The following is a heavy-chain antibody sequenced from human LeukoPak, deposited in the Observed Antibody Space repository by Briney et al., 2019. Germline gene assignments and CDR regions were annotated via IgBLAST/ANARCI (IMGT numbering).Heavy chain of an antibody. CDR1: GFTFSTYA. D-gene: IGHD6-19*01. V-gene: IGHV3-23*01. CDR3: AKDAVSSHYYFDY. Sequence: GGSLRLSCAASGFTFSTYALSWVRQAPGRGLEWVSTISGNGVSTYYTDSVKGRFTISRDNSQNTLYQQMNSLRAEDTAVYYCAKDAVSSHYYFDYWGQGTLVTVSS. J-gene: IGHJ4*02. CDR2: ISGNGVST.